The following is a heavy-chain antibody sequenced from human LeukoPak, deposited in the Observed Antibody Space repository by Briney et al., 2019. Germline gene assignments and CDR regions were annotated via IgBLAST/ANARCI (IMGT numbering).Heavy chain of an antibody. Sequence: GGSLRLSCAASGFTFSIYAMSWVRQAPGKGLEWVSTVSGSGHSTFYADSVKGRFTISRDNSKNTLYLQMNSLRAEDTAVYYCARGYSSSWYSGVYWGQGTLVTVSS. CDR2: VSGSGHST. CDR1: GFTFSIYA. D-gene: IGHD6-13*01. J-gene: IGHJ4*02. CDR3: ARGYSSSWYSGVY. V-gene: IGHV3-23*01.